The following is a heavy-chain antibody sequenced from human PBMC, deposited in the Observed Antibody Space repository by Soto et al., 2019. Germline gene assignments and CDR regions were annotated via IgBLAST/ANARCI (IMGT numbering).Heavy chain of an antibody. Sequence: EVQLVESGGGLVKPGGSLRLSCAASGFTFSSYSMNWVRQAPGKGLGWVSSISPSSTYIYYAHSVRGRFTISRDNAKNSLYLQESSLRAEDTAMYYCARAFYDYSDFDYWGQGTLVTVSS. V-gene: IGHV3-21*01. J-gene: IGHJ4*02. CDR2: ISPSSTYI. CDR3: ARAFYDYSDFDY. D-gene: IGHD5-12*01. CDR1: GFTFSSYS.